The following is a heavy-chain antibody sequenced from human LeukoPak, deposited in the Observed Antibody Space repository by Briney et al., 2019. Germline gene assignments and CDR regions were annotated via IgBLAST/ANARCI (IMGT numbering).Heavy chain of an antibody. V-gene: IGHV4-34*01. Sequence: SETLSLTCAVYGGSFSGYYWSWIRQPPGKGLEWIGEINHSGSTNYNPSLKSRVTISVDTSKNQFSLKLSSVTAADTGVYYCARDPHRDYGDSAFDIWGQGTMVTVSS. CDR2: INHSGST. CDR1: GGSFSGYY. CDR3: ARDPHRDYGDSAFDI. J-gene: IGHJ3*02. D-gene: IGHD4-17*01.